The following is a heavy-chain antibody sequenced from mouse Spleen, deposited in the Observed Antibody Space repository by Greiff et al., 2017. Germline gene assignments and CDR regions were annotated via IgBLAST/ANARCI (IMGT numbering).Heavy chain of an antibody. CDR1: GYTFTDYN. J-gene: IGHJ4*01. Sequence: VQLKQSGPELVKPGASVKIPCKASGYTFTDYNMDWVKQSHGKSLEWIGDINPNNGGTIYNQKFKGKATLTVDKSSSTAYMELRSLTSEDTAVYYCARGDDYDEGGAMDYWGQGTSVTVSS. D-gene: IGHD2-4*01. CDR3: ARGDDYDEGGAMDY. V-gene: IGHV1-18*01. CDR2: INPNNGGT.